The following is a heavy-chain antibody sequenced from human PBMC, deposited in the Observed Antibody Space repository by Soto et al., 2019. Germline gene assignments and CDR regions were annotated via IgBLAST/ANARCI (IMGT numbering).Heavy chain of an antibody. J-gene: IGHJ5*01. CDR1: GGSISSSSYY. CDR3: ARLGRYYQSLDS. D-gene: IGHD3-10*01. Sequence: SETLSLTCSVSGGSISSSSYYWGWIRQPPGKGLEWIGSIYYRGSIYYNPSLKSRVTISVDTSKNQFSLKLSSVTAAETAVYYSARLGRYYQSLDSWGPGTLVTVS. CDR2: IYYRGSI. V-gene: IGHV4-39*01.